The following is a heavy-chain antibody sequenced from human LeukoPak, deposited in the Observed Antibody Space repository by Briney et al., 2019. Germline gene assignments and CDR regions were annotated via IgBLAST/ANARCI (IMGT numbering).Heavy chain of an antibody. CDR1: GFTFSSYS. V-gene: IGHV3-21*04. J-gene: IGHJ4*02. CDR2: ISSSSSYI. Sequence: GGSLRLSCAASGFTFSSYSMNWVRQAPGKGLEWVSSISSSSSYIYYADSVKGRFTISRDNSKNTLYLHMNSLSAEDTAVYYCAKDIDNGDYVVYWGQGTLVTVSS. D-gene: IGHD4-17*01. CDR3: AKDIDNGDYVVY.